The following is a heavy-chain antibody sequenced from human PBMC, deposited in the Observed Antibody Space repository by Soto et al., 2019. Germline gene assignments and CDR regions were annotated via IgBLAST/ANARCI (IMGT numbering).Heavy chain of an antibody. V-gene: IGHV4-59*01. CDR3: AEGKFGELAPFDY. CDR2: IYYSGNT. J-gene: IGHJ4*02. CDR1: SGSISTYY. Sequence: SETLSLTCTVSSGSISTYYWSWIRQPPGKGLEWIGYIYYSGNTKYNPSLKSRVTMSVDTSKSQFSLKLSSVTPADTAVYYCAEGKFGELAPFDYWGQGRLVTVSS. D-gene: IGHD3-10*01.